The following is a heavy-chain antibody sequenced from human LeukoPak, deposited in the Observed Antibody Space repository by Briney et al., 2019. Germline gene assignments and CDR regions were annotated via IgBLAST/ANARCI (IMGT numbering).Heavy chain of an antibody. D-gene: IGHD3-9*01. CDR2: VSYSGST. Sequence: KPSETLSLTCTVSGGSISNNLYSWGWIRQPPGKGLEWIGSVSYSGSTYSNPSLKSRVTISVDTTKNQFSLKLTSVTAADTALYYCAPERKDYDILTGYYAFNWFDPWGQGTLVTVSS. CDR1: GGSISNNLYS. CDR3: APERKDYDILTGYYAFNWFDP. V-gene: IGHV4-39*01. J-gene: IGHJ5*02.